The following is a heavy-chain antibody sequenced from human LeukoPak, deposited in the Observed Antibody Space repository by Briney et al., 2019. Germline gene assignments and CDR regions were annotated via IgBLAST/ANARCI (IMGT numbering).Heavy chain of an antibody. V-gene: IGHV3-30-3*01. CDR1: GFTFSSYA. CDR3: ARSILGFGDQTDAFDI. CDR2: ISYDGSNK. J-gene: IGHJ3*02. Sequence: GGSLRLSCAASGFTFSSYAMHWVRQAPGKGLEWVAVISYDGSNKYYADSAKGRFTISRDNSKNTLYLQMNSLRAEDTAVYYCARSILGFGDQTDAFDIWGQGTMVTVSS. D-gene: IGHD3-10*01.